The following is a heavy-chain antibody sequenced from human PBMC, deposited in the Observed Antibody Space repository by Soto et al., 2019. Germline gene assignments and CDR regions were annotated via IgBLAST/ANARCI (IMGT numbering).Heavy chain of an antibody. Sequence: PSETLSLTCTVSGGSISSGGYYWSWIRQHPGKGLEWIGYIYYSGSTYYNPSLKSRVTISVDTSKNQFSLKLSSVTAADTAVYYCARDRGGLFHGMDVWGQGTTVTVSS. V-gene: IGHV4-31*03. J-gene: IGHJ6*02. D-gene: IGHD3-10*01. CDR2: IYYSGST. CDR1: GGSISSGGYY. CDR3: ARDRGGLFHGMDV.